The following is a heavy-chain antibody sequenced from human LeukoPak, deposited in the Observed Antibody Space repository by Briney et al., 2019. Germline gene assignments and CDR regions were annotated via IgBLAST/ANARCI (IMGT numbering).Heavy chain of an antibody. D-gene: IGHD3-3*01. J-gene: IGHJ4*02. V-gene: IGHV3-30-3*01. CDR3: ARENWEEVFGAVTVD. CDR2: ISYGGSNK. Sequence: GGSLRLSCAASGFTFSSYAMHWVRQAPGKGLEWVAVISYGGSNKYYADSVKGRFTISRDNSKNTLYLQMNSLRAEDTAVYYCARENWEEVFGAVTVDWGQGTLVTVSS. CDR1: GFTFSSYA.